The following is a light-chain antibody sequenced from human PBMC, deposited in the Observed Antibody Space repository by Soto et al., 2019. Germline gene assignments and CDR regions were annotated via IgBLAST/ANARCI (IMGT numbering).Light chain of an antibody. CDR1: SSNIGAGYD. CDR3: QSYDSSRSGRV. V-gene: IGLV1-40*01. CDR2: GNS. J-gene: IGLJ2*01. Sequence: QSVLPQPPSVSGAPGPRVTLSCTGSSSNIGAGYDVHWYQQLPGTAPKLLIYGNSNRPSGVPDRFSGSKSGTSASLAITGLQAEDEADYYCQSYDSSRSGRVFGGGTKRTVL.